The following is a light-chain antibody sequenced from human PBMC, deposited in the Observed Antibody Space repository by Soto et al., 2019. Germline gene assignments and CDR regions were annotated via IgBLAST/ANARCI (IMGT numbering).Light chain of an antibody. CDR1: QRVSRNY. Sequence: EIVLTQSPGTLSLSPGERATLSCRASQRVSRNYLAWYQQKVGQPPRLLIYGASSRAAGIPDRFSGSGSGTDFTHTITRLETKDFAVYHCQQYSNSPLTFGGGTKVDIK. J-gene: IGKJ4*01. V-gene: IGKV3-20*01. CDR3: QQYSNSPLT. CDR2: GAS.